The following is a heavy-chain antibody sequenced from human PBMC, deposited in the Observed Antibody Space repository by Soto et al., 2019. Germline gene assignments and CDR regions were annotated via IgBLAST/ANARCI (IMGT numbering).Heavy chain of an antibody. CDR3: ASEGRITIFGVASISWFDP. J-gene: IGHJ5*02. Sequence: ASVKVSCKASGGTFSSYAISWVRQAPGQGLEWMGGIIPIFGTANYAQKFQGRVTITADESTSTAYMELSSLRSEDTAVYYCASEGRITIFGVASISWFDPWGQGALVTVSS. CDR1: GGTFSSYA. D-gene: IGHD3-3*01. V-gene: IGHV1-69*13. CDR2: IIPIFGTA.